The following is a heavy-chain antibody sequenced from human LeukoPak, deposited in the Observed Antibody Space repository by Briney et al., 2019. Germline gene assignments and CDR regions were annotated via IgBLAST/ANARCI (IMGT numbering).Heavy chain of an antibody. D-gene: IGHD2-2*02. CDR2: IYTSGST. CDR3: ARDRCSSTSCHTNWFDP. J-gene: IGHJ5*02. Sequence: PSETLSLTCTVSGGSISSYYWSWIRQPAGKGLEWIGRIYTSGSTNYNPSLKSRVTMSVDTSKNQFSLKLSSVTAADTAVYYCARDRCSSTSCHTNWFDPWGQGTLVTVSS. CDR1: GGSISSYY. V-gene: IGHV4-4*07.